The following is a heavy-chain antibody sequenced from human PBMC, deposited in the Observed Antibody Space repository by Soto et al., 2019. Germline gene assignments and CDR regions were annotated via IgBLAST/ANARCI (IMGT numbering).Heavy chain of an antibody. D-gene: IGHD3-10*01. Sequence: ASVKVSCKTSGYSFSSFGISWLRRAPGQGPEWMGWISFYNGKTNFAQKFQDRITLTTDTSTTTAYMELRSLTSDDTAMYYCAKDPTLTLYYYGPYYFDYWG. CDR3: AKDPTLTLYYYGPYYFDY. CDR1: GYSFSSFG. J-gene: IGHJ4*01. CDR2: ISFYNGKT. V-gene: IGHV1-18*01.